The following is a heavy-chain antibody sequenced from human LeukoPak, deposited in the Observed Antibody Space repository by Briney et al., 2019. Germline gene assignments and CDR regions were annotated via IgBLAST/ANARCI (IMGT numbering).Heavy chain of an antibody. V-gene: IGHV1-3*01. J-gene: IGHJ3*02. CDR2: INAGNGNT. D-gene: IGHD3-22*01. CDR3: ARGIPYYYDSSGYYRSDAFDI. Sequence: ASVKVSCKASGYTFTSYAMHWVRQAPGQRLEWMGWINAGNGNTKYSQKFQGRVTITRDTSASTAYMELSSLRSEDTAVYYCARGIPYYYDSSGYYRSDAFDIWGQGTMVTVSS. CDR1: GYTFTSYA.